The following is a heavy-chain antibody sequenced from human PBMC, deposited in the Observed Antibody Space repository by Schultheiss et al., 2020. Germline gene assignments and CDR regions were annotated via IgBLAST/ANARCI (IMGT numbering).Heavy chain of an antibody. J-gene: IGHJ5*02. D-gene: IGHD6-13*01. CDR3: ARDTDRAADPYDWFDP. Sequence: SETLSLTCAVSGYSISSGYYWGWIRQPPGKGLEWIGRIYTSGSTNYNPSLKSRVTMSVDTSKNQFSLRLSSVTAADTAVYYCARDTDRAADPYDWFDPWGQGTLVTVSS. CDR1: GYSISSGYY. V-gene: IGHV4-38-2*02. CDR2: IYTSGST.